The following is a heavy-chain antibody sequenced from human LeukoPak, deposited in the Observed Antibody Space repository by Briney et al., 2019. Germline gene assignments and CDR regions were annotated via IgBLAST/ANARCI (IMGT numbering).Heavy chain of an antibody. D-gene: IGHD3-22*01. J-gene: IGHJ4*02. CDR3: AKVGYYYDSSRYVDY. CDR2: LGSDGRT. Sequence: GGSLRLSCEASGFGVSSNAMAWVRQAPGKGLEWVSGLGSDGRTHYADSVKGRFTISRDHSKNTVYLQMNSLRAEDTAVYYSAKVGYYYDSSRYVDYWGQGTLVTVSS. CDR1: GFGVSSNA. V-gene: IGHV3-23*01.